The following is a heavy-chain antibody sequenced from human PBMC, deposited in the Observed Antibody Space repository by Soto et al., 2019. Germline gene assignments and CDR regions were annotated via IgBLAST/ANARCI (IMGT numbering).Heavy chain of an antibody. Sequence: SETLSLTCTVSGGSISSYYWSWIRQPPGKGLEWIGYIYYSGSTNYNPSLKSRVTISVDTSKNQFSLKLSSVTAAYTAVYYCARRYGYAFDIWGQGTMVTVSS. V-gene: IGHV4-59*01. CDR1: GGSISSYY. CDR2: IYYSGST. CDR3: ARRYGYAFDI. D-gene: IGHD4-17*01. J-gene: IGHJ3*02.